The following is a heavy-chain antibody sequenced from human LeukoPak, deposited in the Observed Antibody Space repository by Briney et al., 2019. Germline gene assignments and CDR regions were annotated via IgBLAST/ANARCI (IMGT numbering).Heavy chain of an antibody. Sequence: GGSLRLSCAASGFTFSSYWMSWVRQAPGKGLEWVANIKQDGSEKYYVDSVKGRFTISRDNAKNSLYLQMNSLRAEDTAVYYCARDGQGWLQLWRNRPLDYMDVWGKGTTVTISS. CDR1: GFTFSSYW. D-gene: IGHD5-24*01. V-gene: IGHV3-7*01. CDR2: IKQDGSEK. CDR3: ARDGQGWLQLWRNRPLDYMDV. J-gene: IGHJ6*03.